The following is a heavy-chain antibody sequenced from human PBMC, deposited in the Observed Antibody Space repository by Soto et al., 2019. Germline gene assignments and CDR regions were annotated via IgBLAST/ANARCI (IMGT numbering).Heavy chain of an antibody. V-gene: IGHV3-66*01. CDR1: GFTVSSNY. J-gene: IGHJ4*02. Sequence: EVQLVESGGGLVQPGGSLRLSCAASGFTVSSNYMSWVRQAPGKGLEWVSVIYSGGSTYYADSVKGRFTISRDNSKNTLYLQMNSLRAEDTAVYYCARAQLGYCTNGVCPLDYFDYWGQGTLVTVSS. CDR3: ARAQLGYCTNGVCPLDYFDY. D-gene: IGHD2-8*01. CDR2: IYSGGST.